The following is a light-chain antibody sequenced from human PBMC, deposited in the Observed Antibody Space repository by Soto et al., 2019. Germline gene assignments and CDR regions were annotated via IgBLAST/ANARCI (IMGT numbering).Light chain of an antibody. CDR3: SSFTNTITRYA. CDR1: SSDVGGYNY. CDR2: EVS. J-gene: IGLJ1*01. Sequence: QSALNHPASVSGSPGQSITISCTGTSSDVGGYNYVSWFQHHPGKAPKLIIYEVSYRPSGVSNRFSGSKSGDTASLTISGLQAEDEADYYCSSFTNTITRYAFGTGTKVTVL. V-gene: IGLV2-14*01.